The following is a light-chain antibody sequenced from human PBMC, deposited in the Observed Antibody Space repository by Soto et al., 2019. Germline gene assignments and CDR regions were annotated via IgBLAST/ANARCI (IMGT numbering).Light chain of an antibody. V-gene: IGKV1-5*03. CDR3: QQYNSYSWT. CDR2: KAS. J-gene: IGKJ1*01. Sequence: DIQMTQSPSSLSASVGDRVTITCRASQTIGANLNWYRQKLGKAPKLLIYKASSLESGVPSRFSGSGSGTEFTLTISSLQPDDFATYYCQQYNSYSWTLGQGTKVDIK. CDR1: QTIGAN.